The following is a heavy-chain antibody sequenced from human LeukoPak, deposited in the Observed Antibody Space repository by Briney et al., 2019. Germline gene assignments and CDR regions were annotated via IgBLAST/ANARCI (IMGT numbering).Heavy chain of an antibody. V-gene: IGHV3-30*01. J-gene: IGHJ5*02. CDR2: ISYDGSNK. CDR3: ATDYYDSSVNWFDP. Sequence: GRSLRLSCAASGFTFSSYAMHWVRQAPGKGLEWVAVISYDGSNKYYADSVKGRFTISRENTKNTLYLQMNSLRAEDTAVYYCATDYYDSSVNWFDPWGQGTLVTVSS. D-gene: IGHD3-22*01. CDR1: GFTFSSYA.